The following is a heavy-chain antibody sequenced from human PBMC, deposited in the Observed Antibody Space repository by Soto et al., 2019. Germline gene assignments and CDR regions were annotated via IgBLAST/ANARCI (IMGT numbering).Heavy chain of an antibody. Sequence: EVQLVESGGGSVKPGESLRLSCEASGFGLSAYWVDWVRQAPGKGLEGVGNISPDGNQRYYVDSMKGRFTICRDNAKNSVDLQMDILGVEDTAVYYCAIGEYSSNYDVLDMWGRGTGVTVSA. CDR3: AIGEYSSNYDVLDM. J-gene: IGHJ3*02. D-gene: IGHD4-4*01. CDR1: GFGLSAYW. V-gene: IGHV3-7*01. CDR2: ISPDGNQR.